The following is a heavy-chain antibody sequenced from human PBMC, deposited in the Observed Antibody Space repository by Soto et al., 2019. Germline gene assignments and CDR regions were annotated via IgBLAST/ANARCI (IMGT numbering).Heavy chain of an antibody. CDR3: AREKLYYYGSGKKTNYLSIEAFDI. Sequence: WGSLRLSCAPSGFTVSSNYMSWVRQATGKGLEWVSVIYSGGSTYYADSVKGRFTISRHNSKNTLYLQMNSLRAEDTAVYYCAREKLYYYGSGKKTNYLSIEAFDICGQGTMVTVSS. J-gene: IGHJ3*02. D-gene: IGHD3-10*01. V-gene: IGHV3-53*04. CDR2: IYSGGST. CDR1: GFTVSSNY.